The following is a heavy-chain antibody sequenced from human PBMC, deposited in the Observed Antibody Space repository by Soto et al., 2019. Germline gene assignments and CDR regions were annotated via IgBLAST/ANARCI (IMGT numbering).Heavy chain of an antibody. D-gene: IGHD3-3*01. CDR2: INPSGGST. V-gene: IGHV1-46*01. CDR3: AREYLFWSGHKGPYYYYGMDV. Sequence: ASVKVSCKASGYTFTSYYMHWVRQAPGQGLEWMGIINPSGGSTSYAQKFQGRVTMTRDTSTSTVYMELSSLRSEDTAVYYCAREYLFWSGHKGPYYYYGMDVWGKGPRSPSPQ. CDR1: GYTFTSYY. J-gene: IGHJ6*04.